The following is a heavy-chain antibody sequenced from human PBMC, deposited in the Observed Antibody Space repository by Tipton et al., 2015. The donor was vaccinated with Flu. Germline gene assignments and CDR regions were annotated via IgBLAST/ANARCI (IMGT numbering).Heavy chain of an antibody. Sequence: LRLSCTVSGGSISSGGYYWSWIRQHPGKGLEWIGYIYYSGSTYYNPSLKSRVTISVDTSKNQFSLKLSSVTAADTAVYYCARDPGQQLQSGFDPWGQGTLVTVSS. CDR1: GGSISSGGYY. J-gene: IGHJ5*02. CDR3: ARDPGQQLQSGFDP. CDR2: IYYSGST. V-gene: IGHV4-31*02. D-gene: IGHD6-13*01.